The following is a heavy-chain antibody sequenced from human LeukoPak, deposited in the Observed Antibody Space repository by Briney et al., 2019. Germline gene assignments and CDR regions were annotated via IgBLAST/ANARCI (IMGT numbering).Heavy chain of an antibody. CDR1: GFTASSYW. J-gene: IGHJ4*02. CDR3: ARALGYSSGCGDY. D-gene: IGHD6-19*01. CDR2: IKQDGSEK. Sequence: GGSLRLSCVASGFTASSYWMSWVRKAPGKGLEWVANIKQDGSEKYYVDSVKGRFTISRDNARNSLYLQMNSLRAEDTAVYYCARALGYSSGCGDYWGQGTLVTVSS. V-gene: IGHV3-7*01.